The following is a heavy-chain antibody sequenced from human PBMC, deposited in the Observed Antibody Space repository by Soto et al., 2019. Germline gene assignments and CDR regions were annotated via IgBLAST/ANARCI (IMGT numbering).Heavy chain of an antibody. V-gene: IGHV1-69*13. Sequence: SVKVSCKATGGTFSSYAISWVRQAPGQGLEWMGGIIPIFGTANYAQKFQGRVTITADESTSTAYMELSSLRSEDTAVYYCASPAVAGEFYYFDSWGKGTLATV. J-gene: IGHJ4*02. CDR2: IIPIFGTA. CDR3: ASPAVAGEFYYFDS. CDR1: GGTFSSYA. D-gene: IGHD6-19*01.